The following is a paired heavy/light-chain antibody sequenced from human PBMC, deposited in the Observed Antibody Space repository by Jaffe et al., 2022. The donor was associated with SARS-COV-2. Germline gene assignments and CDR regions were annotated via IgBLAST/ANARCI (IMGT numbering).Light chain of an antibody. Sequence: EIVMTQSPATLSVSPGERATLSCRASQSVSSNLAWYQQKPGQAPRLLIYGASTRATGIPARFSGSGSGTEFTLTISSLQSEDFAVYYCQQYNNRLTFGGGTKVEIK. CDR3: QQYNNRLT. CDR1: QSVSSN. V-gene: IGKV3-15*01. J-gene: IGKJ4*01. CDR2: GAS.
Heavy chain of an antibody. CDR1: GFTFSSYA. V-gene: IGHV3-30-3*01. CDR2: ISYDGSNK. J-gene: IGHJ4*02. CDR3: ASGEGRRELRGVFDY. D-gene: IGHD1-26*01. Sequence: QVQLVESGGGVVQPGRSLRLSCAASGFTFSSYAMHWVRQAPGKGLEWVAVISYDGSNKYYADSVKGRFTISRDNSKNTLYLQMNSLRAEDTAVYYCASGEGRRELRGVFDYWGQGTLVTVSS.